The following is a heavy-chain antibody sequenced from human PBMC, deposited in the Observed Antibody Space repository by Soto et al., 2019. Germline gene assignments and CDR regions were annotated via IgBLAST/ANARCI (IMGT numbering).Heavy chain of an antibody. CDR2: INSDGSSI. Sequence: GGSLRLSCAASGFSFISYWMHWVLQGPWKGPVWVSRINSDGSSINYADSVKGRFTISRDNAKNTLYLQMNSLRAEDTAVYYCARDEGRGLMIRGFDSWGQGTMVTVSS. CDR1: GFSFISYW. V-gene: IGHV3-74*01. D-gene: IGHD3-10*01. CDR3: ARDEGRGLMIRGFDS. J-gene: IGHJ4*03.